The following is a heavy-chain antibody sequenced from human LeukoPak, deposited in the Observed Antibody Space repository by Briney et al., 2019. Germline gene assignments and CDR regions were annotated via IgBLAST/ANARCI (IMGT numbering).Heavy chain of an antibody. J-gene: IGHJ6*02. CDR2: IKQDGSEK. V-gene: IGHV3-7*01. CDR1: GFSFSSYW. CDR3: ARRNGDPYYYYGMDV. D-gene: IGHD4-17*01. Sequence: GGSLRLSCAASGFSFSSYWMSWVRQAPGKGLEWVANIKQDGSEKHYVDSVKGRFTISRDTAKNSLYLQMNSLRAEDTAVYYCARRNGDPYYYYGMDVWGQGTTVTVSS.